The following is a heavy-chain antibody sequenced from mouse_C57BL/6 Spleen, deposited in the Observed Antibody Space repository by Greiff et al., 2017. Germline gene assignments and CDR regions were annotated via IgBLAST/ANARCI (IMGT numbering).Heavy chain of an antibody. CDR2: IHPGSGNT. Sequence: QVQLQQSGPELVKPGSSVKISCKASGYSFTSYYIHWVKQRPGQGLEWIGWIHPGSGNTQYNEKFKGKATLTADTSSSTAYMQLSSLTSEDSAVYYCASAVVVYWYFDVWGTGTPVTVSS. D-gene: IGHD1-1*01. V-gene: IGHV1-66*01. CDR1: GYSFTSYY. CDR3: ASAVVVYWYFDV. J-gene: IGHJ1*03.